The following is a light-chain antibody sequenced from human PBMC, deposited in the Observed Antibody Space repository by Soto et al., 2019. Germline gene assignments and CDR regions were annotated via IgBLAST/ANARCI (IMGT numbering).Light chain of an antibody. J-gene: IGKJ4*01. V-gene: IGKV3-11*01. CDR2: DAS. Sequence: EIVLTQSPATLSLSPGESATLSCRASQSVSSYLAWYQQKPGQAPRLLIYDASNRATGIPARFSGSGSGTDFTLTISSLEPEDLAVYYCQQRSNWPPLLTFGGGTQVDIK. CDR1: QSVSSY. CDR3: QQRSNWPPLLT.